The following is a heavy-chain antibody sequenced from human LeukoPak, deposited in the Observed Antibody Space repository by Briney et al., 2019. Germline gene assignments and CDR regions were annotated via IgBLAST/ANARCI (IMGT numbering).Heavy chain of an antibody. V-gene: IGHV3-23*01. D-gene: IGHD5-24*01. Sequence: GGSLRLSCAGSEFTFGSHAMNWVRQAPGKGLEWVSAITGSGGSINYADSVKGRFTISRDNSKNTLFLQMNSLRADDTAVYYCLGEDGYNSGASPYYYGMDVWGQGTTVIVSS. CDR1: EFTFGSHA. J-gene: IGHJ6*02. CDR2: ITGSGGSI. CDR3: LGEDGYNSGASPYYYGMDV.